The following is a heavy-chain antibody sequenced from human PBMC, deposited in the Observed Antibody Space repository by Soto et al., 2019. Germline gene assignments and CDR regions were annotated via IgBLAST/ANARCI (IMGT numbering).Heavy chain of an antibody. CDR1: GFTFSSYS. CDR3: AKDVIPRRYDFWSGYSGSLGAYMDV. D-gene: IGHD3-3*01. V-gene: IGHV3-48*01. J-gene: IGHJ6*03. CDR2: ISSSSSTT. Sequence: PGGSLRLSCAASGFTFSSYSINWVRQAPGKGLEWVSYISSSSSTTYYADSVKGRFTISRDNSKNTLYLQMNSLRAEGTAVYYCAKDVIPRRYDFWSGYSGSLGAYMDVWGKGTTVTVSS.